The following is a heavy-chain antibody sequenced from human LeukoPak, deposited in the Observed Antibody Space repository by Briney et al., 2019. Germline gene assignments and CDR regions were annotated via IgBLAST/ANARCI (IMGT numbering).Heavy chain of an antibody. Sequence: PSETLSLTCTVSGGSITHYYWSWIRQPPGKGLEWIGYIFYNGNTNYNPSLKSRVIISVDTSNNQLSLKLSSVTAADTAVYYCARAPRGPYFFDYWGQGTLVTVSS. CDR2: IFYNGNT. CDR1: GGSITHYY. J-gene: IGHJ4*02. CDR3: ARAPRGPYFFDY. V-gene: IGHV4-59*01.